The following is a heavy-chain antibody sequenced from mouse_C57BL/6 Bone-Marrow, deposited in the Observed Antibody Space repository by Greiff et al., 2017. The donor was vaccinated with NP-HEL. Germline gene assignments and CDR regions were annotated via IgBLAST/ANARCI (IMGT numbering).Heavy chain of an antibody. CDR1: GYTFTSYW. V-gene: IGHV1-52*01. CDR3: ASGAVITTERGFKCGMDY. Sequence: QVQLQQPGAYLGRPGSSVKLSCKASGYTFTSYWMHWVKQRPIQGLEWIGNIDPSDSDTHYNQKFKDKATLTVDKSSSTAYMQLSSLTSEDSAVYNSASGAVITTERGFKCGMDYWGQGTTVTVSS. D-gene: IGHD1-1*01. CDR2: IDPSDSDT. J-gene: IGHJ4*01.